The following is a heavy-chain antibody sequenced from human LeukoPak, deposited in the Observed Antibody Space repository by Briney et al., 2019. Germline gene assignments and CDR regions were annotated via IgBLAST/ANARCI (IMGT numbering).Heavy chain of an antibody. CDR1: GFPFSSYG. CDR2: IRYDGINE. Sequence: GGSLRLSCAASGFPFSSYGMHWVRQAPGKGLEWVAYIRYDGINEYYADSVKGRFTISRDNAKSSLFLQMNSLRAEDTAVYYCARARGAGPGAHFDYWGQGTPVIVSS. CDR3: ARARGAGPGAHFDY. D-gene: IGHD3-10*01. V-gene: IGHV3-30*02. J-gene: IGHJ4*02.